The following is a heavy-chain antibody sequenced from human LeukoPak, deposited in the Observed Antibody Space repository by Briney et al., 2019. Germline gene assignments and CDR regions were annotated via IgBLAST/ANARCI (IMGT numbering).Heavy chain of an antibody. CDR3: ARVVEQRGFDS. J-gene: IGHJ5*01. CDR2: IWYSGSSK. D-gene: IGHD1/OR15-1a*01. V-gene: IGHV3-33*01. Sequence: GTSLTLSCAASGFTFSSYVMHWVRQAPGKGLEWVAVIWYSGSSKYYADSVRGRFTVSRDNFNNTLYLQMTSLRTEDTAVYYCARVVEQRGFDSWGRGTLVTVSS. CDR1: GFTFSSYV.